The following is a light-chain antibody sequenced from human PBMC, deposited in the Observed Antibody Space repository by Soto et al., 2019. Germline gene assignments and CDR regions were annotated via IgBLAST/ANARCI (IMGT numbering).Light chain of an antibody. CDR2: LGS. Sequence: DIVMTQSPLSLPVTPGEPASISCRSSQSLLHSNGYNYLDWYLQKPGQSPQLLIYLGSNRSSGVPDRFSGSGSGTDFTLKISRVEAEDVGVYYCMQGGTFGQGTRWISN. J-gene: IGKJ1*01. V-gene: IGKV2-28*01. CDR3: MQGGT. CDR1: QSLLHSNGYNY.